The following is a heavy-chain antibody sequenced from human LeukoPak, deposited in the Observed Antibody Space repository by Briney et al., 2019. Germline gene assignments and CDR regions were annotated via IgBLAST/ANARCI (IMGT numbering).Heavy chain of an antibody. V-gene: IGHV1-2*02. Sequence: GASXKXXXXASXXTFTGYYMHXARQAPGQGLEXXGGINPNSGGTNYVQNFQGRVTMTRDTYISKDYMELRRQRSGDTDRYYCARQPSDYYYSSGYFDYWGQGTLVTVSS. CDR2: INPNSGGT. CDR1: XXTFTGYY. D-gene: IGHD3-22*01. CDR3: ARQPSDYYYSSGYFDY. J-gene: IGHJ4*02.